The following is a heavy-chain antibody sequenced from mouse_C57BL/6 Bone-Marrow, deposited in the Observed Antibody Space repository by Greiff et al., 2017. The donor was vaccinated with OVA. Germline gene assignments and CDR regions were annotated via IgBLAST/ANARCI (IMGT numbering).Heavy chain of an antibody. CDR2: IDPENGDT. D-gene: IGHD2-12*01. J-gene: IGHJ2*01. Sequence: VQLQQSGAELVRPGASVKLSCTASGFNIKDDYMHWVKQRHEQGLEWIGWIDPENGDTEYASKFQGKATITADTSSNTAYLQLSSLTSEDTAVYYCTTDYSLDYWGQGTTLTVSS. V-gene: IGHV14-4*01. CDR3: TTDYSLDY. CDR1: GFNIKDDY.